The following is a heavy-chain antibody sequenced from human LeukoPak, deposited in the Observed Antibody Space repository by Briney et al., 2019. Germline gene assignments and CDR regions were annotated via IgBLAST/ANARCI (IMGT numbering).Heavy chain of an antibody. CDR1: GFHLSSHS. CDR2: ISNSSSYI. J-gene: IGHJ6*03. V-gene: IGHV3-21*01. CDR3: ARDPTPEGYCSSTSCSYYYMDV. D-gene: IGHD2-2*01. Sequence: GGALRLSCAAPGFHLSSHSLKWVRQASGKGLEWVSSISNSSSYIYYADSVKGRFTISRDNAKNSLYLQMNSLRAEDTAVYYCARDPTPEGYCSSTSCSYYYMDVWGKGTTVTVSS.